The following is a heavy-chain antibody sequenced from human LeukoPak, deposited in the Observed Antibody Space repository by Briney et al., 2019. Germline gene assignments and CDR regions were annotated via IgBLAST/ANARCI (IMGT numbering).Heavy chain of an antibody. D-gene: IGHD3-3*01. CDR3: ARGSDDFWSGYSMDV. J-gene: IGHJ6*02. CDR1: GGSISSYY. Sequence: PSETLSLTCTVSGGSISSYYLSWIRQPPGKGLEWVGDIYYNGSNNYNPSLKSRVTISVHTSKNQFSLKLSSVTAADTAVYYCARGSDDFWSGYSMDVWGQGTTVTVSS. CDR2: IYYNGSN. V-gene: IGHV4-59*01.